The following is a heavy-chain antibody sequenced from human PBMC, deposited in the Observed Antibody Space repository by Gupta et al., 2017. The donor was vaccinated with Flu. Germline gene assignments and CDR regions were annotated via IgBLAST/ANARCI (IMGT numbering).Heavy chain of an antibody. J-gene: IGHJ4*02. CDR1: GFTFKSYS. CDR3: AGEVLAGPTAYDY. V-gene: IGHV3-21*01. Sequence: EVQLVESGGDLVKPGGCLRPPCAASGFTFKSYSMNWVRQAPGKGLEWVSSISGSGGYIYYADSVKGRFTISRDNAKNSLYLQMNSLRAEDTAVYYCAGEVLAGPTAYDYWGQGTLVTVSS. CDR2: ISGSGGYI. D-gene: IGHD4-17*01.